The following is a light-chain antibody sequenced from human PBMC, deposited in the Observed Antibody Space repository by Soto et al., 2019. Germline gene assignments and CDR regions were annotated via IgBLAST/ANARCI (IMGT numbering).Light chain of an antibody. J-gene: IGLJ2*01. CDR1: SSDIGGYDY. CDR2: DVT. Sequence: QSALTQPASVSGSPGQSITISCTGTSSDIGGYDYVSWYQQYPGKVPKHMIYDVTNRASGVPSRFSASKSGDTASLTISGLQAEDEADYYCSSYTSTSTLVVFGGGTKLTVL. V-gene: IGLV2-14*01. CDR3: SSYTSTSTLVV.